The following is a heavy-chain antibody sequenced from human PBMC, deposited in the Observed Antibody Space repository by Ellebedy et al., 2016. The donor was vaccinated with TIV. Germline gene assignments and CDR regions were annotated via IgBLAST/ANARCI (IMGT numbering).Heavy chain of an antibody. CDR3: ARPSGGYGDYLY. V-gene: IGHV4-39*01. J-gene: IGHJ4*02. CDR1: GASISSTYY. D-gene: IGHD4-17*01. CDR2: ISFSGST. Sequence: SETLSLTXTVSGASISSTYYWGWIRQPPGEGLEWIGSISFSGSTFYSPSLKSRVTISRDTSKNQFSLKLNSVTAADTAVYYCARPSGGYGDYLYWGQGTLVTVSS.